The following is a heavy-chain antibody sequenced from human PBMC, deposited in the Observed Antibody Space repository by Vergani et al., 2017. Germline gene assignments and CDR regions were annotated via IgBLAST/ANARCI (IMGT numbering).Heavy chain of an antibody. CDR3: ARVMYRDEASTGYRLEGMDI. V-gene: IGHV4-59*13. Sequence: QVQLEESGPGLVTPSETLSLTCTVSGGSFNTYYWSWIRQSPGKGLEWIGYIYSTGSTNYTPSLNSRVTMSVDTSKNQFSLKLRSVTAADTAVYFCARVMYRDEASTGYRLEGMDIWGQGTTVTISS. CDR1: GGSFNTYY. CDR2: IYSTGST. J-gene: IGHJ6*02. D-gene: IGHD3-9*01.